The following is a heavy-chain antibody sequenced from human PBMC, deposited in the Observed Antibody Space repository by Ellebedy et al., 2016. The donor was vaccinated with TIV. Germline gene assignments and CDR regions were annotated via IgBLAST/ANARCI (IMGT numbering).Heavy chain of an antibody. CDR2: IIPILGIA. CDR3: VKEGGPILTYDY. D-gene: IGHD3-3*02. J-gene: IGHJ4*02. CDR1: GYTFTSYT. V-gene: IGHV1-69*10. Sequence: ASVKVSCKASGYTFTSYTMNWVRQAPGQGLEWMGGIIPILGIANYAQKFQGRVTITADKSTSTAYMELSSLRAEDTAVYYCVKEGGPILTYDYWGQGTLVTVSS.